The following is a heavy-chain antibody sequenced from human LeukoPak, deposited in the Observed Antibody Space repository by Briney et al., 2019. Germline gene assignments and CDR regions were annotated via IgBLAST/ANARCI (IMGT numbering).Heavy chain of an antibody. CDR2: ISYDGSNK. V-gene: IGHV3-30*18. J-gene: IGHJ4*02. CDR3: AKSTIVVAPAAIPILFDY. Sequence: GGSLRLSCAASGFTFSSYGMHWVRQAPGKGLEWVAVISYDGSNKYYADSVKGRFTISRDNSKNTLYLQMNSLRAEDTAVYYCAKSTIVVAPAAIPILFDYWGQGTLVTVSS. CDR1: GFTFSSYG. D-gene: IGHD2-2*02.